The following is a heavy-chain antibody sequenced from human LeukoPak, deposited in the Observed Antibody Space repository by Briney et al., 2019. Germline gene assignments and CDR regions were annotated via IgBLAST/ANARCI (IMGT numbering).Heavy chain of an antibody. CDR1: GFTFSSYA. J-gene: IGHJ2*01. CDR2: ISGSGGST. Sequence: PGGSLRLSCAASGFTFSSYAMSWVRQAPGKGLEWVAAISGSGGSTYYADSVKGRFTISRDNSKNTLYLQMNGLRAEDTAVYYCARGGTITMIVVRGYFDLWGRGTLVTVSS. D-gene: IGHD3-22*01. V-gene: IGHV3-23*01. CDR3: ARGGTITMIVVRGYFDL.